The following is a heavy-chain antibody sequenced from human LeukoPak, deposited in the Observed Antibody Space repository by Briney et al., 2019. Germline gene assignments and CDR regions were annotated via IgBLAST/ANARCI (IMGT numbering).Heavy chain of an antibody. CDR1: GFTFSSYA. J-gene: IGHJ6*02. D-gene: IGHD6-19*01. Sequence: GGSLRLSCAASGFTFSSYAMSWVRQAPGKGLEWVSAISGSAGSTYYADSVKGRFTISRDNSKNTLYLQMNSLRAEDTAVYYCAKAQSYSSGWYLWYYYGMDVWGQGTTVTVSS. CDR2: ISGSAGST. CDR3: AKAQSYSSGWYLWYYYGMDV. V-gene: IGHV3-23*01.